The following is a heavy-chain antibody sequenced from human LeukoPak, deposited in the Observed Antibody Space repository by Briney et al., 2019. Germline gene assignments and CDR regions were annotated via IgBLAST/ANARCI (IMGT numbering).Heavy chain of an antibody. CDR2: ISGDGGST. Sequence: QPGGSLRLSCAASGFTFDDYAMHWVRQAPGKGLEWVSLISGDGGSTYYADSVKGRFTISRDNSKNSLYLQMNSLRTEDTALYYCAKDVNQDYGDYGVYYYYYYGMDVWGQGTTVTVSS. D-gene: IGHD4-17*01. CDR3: AKDVNQDYGDYGVYYYYYYGMDV. CDR1: GFTFDDYA. J-gene: IGHJ6*02. V-gene: IGHV3-43*02.